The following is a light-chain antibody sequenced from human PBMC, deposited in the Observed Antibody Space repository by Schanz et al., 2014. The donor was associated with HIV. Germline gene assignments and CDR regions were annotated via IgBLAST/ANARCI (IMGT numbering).Light chain of an antibody. CDR1: QSVSSN. J-gene: IGKJ5*01. CDR2: DTN. CDR3: QQYKIWPIT. Sequence: EIVMTQSPATLSVSPGERATLSCRASQSVSSNLAWYQQKPGQAPRLLMYDTNTRATGIPARISGSGSGTEFTLTISSLQSEDFALYYCQQYKIWPITFGRGTRLEVK. V-gene: IGKV3-15*01.